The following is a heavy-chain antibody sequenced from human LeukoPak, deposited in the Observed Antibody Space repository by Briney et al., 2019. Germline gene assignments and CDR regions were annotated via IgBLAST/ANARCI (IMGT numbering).Heavy chain of an antibody. CDR1: GFTFSTYS. CDR3: ARAYYYESSGYIGY. J-gene: IGHJ4*02. Sequence: GGSLRLSCAASGFTFSTYSMNWVRQAPGKGVEWVSSISSSSSYIYYADSVKGRFTISRDNAKNSLYLQMNSVRAEDTALYYCARAYYYESSGYIGYWGQGTLVTVSS. CDR2: ISSSSSYI. V-gene: IGHV3-21*01. D-gene: IGHD3-22*01.